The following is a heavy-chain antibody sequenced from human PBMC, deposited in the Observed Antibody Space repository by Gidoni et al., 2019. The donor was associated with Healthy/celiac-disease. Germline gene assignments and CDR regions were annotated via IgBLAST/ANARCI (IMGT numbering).Heavy chain of an antibody. J-gene: IGHJ6*02. CDR2: INHSGST. CDR3: ARVVPAASSYYYYYGMDV. CDR1: GGSSSGYY. Sequence: QVQLQQWGAGLLKPSETLSLHCAVYGGSSSGYYWSWIRQPPGKWLEWIGEINHSGSTNYNPSLKSRVTISVDTSKNQFSLKLSSVTAADTAVYYCARVVPAASSYYYYYGMDVWGQGTTVTVSS. V-gene: IGHV4-34*01. D-gene: IGHD2-2*01.